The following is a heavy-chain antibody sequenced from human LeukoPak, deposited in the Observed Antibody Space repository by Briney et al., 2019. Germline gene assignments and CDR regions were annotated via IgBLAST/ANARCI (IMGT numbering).Heavy chain of an antibody. CDR3: AREGRCSGGSCYRYYFDY. Sequence: PGGSLRLSCAASGFTFSSYSMNWVRQGPGKGLEWVSSISSSSSYIYYADSVKGRFTISRDNAKNSLYLQMNSLRAEDTAVYYCAREGRCSGGSCYRYYFDYWGQGTLVTVSS. CDR2: ISSSSSYI. V-gene: IGHV3-21*01. CDR1: GFTFSSYS. D-gene: IGHD2-15*01. J-gene: IGHJ4*02.